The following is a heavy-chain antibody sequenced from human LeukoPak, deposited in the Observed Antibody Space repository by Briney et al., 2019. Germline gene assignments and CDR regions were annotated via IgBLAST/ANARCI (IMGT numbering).Heavy chain of an antibody. J-gene: IGHJ4*02. Sequence: GGSPRLSCAASGFTFSNYWMSWVRQAPGKGLEWVANIKEDGSEKYYVDSVKGRFTISRDNAKNSLSLQVNSLSAEDTAVYYCARSRSGYYEDYWGQGTLVTVSS. V-gene: IGHV3-7*01. CDR1: GFTFSNYW. CDR2: IKEDGSEK. CDR3: ARSRSGYYEDY. D-gene: IGHD3-22*01.